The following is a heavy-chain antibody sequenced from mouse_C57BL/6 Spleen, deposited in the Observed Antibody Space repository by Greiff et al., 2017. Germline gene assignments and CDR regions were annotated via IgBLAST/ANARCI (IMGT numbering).Heavy chain of an antibody. D-gene: IGHD1-1*01. CDR2: IDPSDSYT. CDR1: GYTFTSYW. J-gene: IGHJ1*03. CDR3: ARGSTVVATRGYFDV. V-gene: IGHV1-69*01. Sequence: QVQLKQPGAELVMPGASVKLSCKASGYTFTSYWMHWVKQRPGQGLEWIGEIDPSDSYTNYNQKFKGKSTLTVDKSSSTAYMQLSSLTSEDSAVYYCARGSTVVATRGYFDVWGTGTTVTVSS.